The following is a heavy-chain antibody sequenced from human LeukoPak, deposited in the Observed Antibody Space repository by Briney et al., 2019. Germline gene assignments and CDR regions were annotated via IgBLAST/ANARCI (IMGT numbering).Heavy chain of an antibody. V-gene: IGHV4-34*01. J-gene: IGHJ4*02. CDR2: INHSGST. CDR1: GGSFSGYY. D-gene: IGHD3-10*02. CDR3: RCSRSYYLDY. Sequence: ETLSLTCAVYGGSFSGYYWSWIRQPPGKGLEWIGEINHSGSTNYNPSLKSRVTISVDTSKNQFSLKLSSVTAADTAVYYCRCSRSYYLDYWGQGTLVTVSS.